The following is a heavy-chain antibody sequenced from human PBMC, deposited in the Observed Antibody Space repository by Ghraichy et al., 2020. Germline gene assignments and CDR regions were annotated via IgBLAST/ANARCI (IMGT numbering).Heavy chain of an antibody. CDR3: ARARIAARTKWFDP. Sequence: SETLSLTCAVYGGSFSGYYWSWIRQPPGKGLEWIGEINHSGSTNYNPSLKSRVTISVDTSKNQFSLKLSSVTAADTAVYYCARARIAARTKWFDPWGQGTLVTVSS. CDR1: GGSFSGYY. J-gene: IGHJ5*02. CDR2: INHSGST. V-gene: IGHV4-34*01. D-gene: IGHD6-6*01.